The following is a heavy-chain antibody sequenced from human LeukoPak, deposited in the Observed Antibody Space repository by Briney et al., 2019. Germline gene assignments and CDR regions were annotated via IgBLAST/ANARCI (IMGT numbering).Heavy chain of an antibody. V-gene: IGHV3-23*01. Sequence: GGSLRLSCAASGFTFSSYAMSWVRQAPGKGLEWVSAISGSGGSTYYADSVKGRFTISRDNSKNTLYLQMNSLRAEDTAVYYCAREGYYDSSGQGVGAFDIWGQGTMVTVSS. CDR2: ISGSGGST. J-gene: IGHJ3*02. CDR3: AREGYYDSSGQGVGAFDI. D-gene: IGHD3-22*01. CDR1: GFTFSSYA.